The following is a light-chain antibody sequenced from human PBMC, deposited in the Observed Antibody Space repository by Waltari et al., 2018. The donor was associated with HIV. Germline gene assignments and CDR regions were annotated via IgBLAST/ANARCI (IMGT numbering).Light chain of an antibody. CDR3: SSYTSSSTWV. CDR1: RSDVGGYNF. J-gene: IGLJ3*02. V-gene: IGLV2-14*01. CDR2: EVS. Sequence: QSPLTHPASVSGSPGQSITISCTGSRSDVGGYNFVSWYQHHPGKAPKLVIYEVSNRPSGVSNRFSGYKSGNTASLTISGLQAEDEGDYYCSSYTSSSTWVFGGGTKLTVL.